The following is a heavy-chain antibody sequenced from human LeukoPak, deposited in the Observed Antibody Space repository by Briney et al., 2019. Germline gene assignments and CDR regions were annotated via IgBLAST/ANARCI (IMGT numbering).Heavy chain of an antibody. Sequence: GGSLRLSCAASGFTFSDYYISWIRQAPGKGLEWVSYISSSGSTIYYADSVKGRFTISRDNAKNSLYLQMNSLRAEDTAVYYCARCSSSWYLNWFDPWGQGTLVTVSS. J-gene: IGHJ5*02. V-gene: IGHV3-11*01. CDR1: GFTFSDYY. CDR3: ARCSSSWYLNWFDP. CDR2: ISSSGSTI. D-gene: IGHD6-13*01.